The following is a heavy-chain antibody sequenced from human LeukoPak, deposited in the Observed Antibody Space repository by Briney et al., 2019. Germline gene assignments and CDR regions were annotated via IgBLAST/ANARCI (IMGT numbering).Heavy chain of an antibody. D-gene: IGHD2-21*02. CDR3: ARESGGGYHSEGPKY. CDR1: GVGSSDFG. CDR2: VRYEGNNQ. J-gene: IGHJ4*02. V-gene: IGHV3-30*02. Sequence: RGRSLRPSSAPSGVGSSDFGTGWGCPGPRKGVGWVAFVRYEGNNQTSADSIRGRFTYSRDNSKTTLYLKWNSRRAEDTAMYSCARESGGGYHSEGPKYWGLGTLVTVSS.